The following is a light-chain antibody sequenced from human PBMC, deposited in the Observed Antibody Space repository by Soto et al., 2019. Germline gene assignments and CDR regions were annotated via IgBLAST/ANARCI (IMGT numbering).Light chain of an antibody. CDR1: RSVSSSY. CDR2: GAS. CDR3: QQYGSSPPIT. Sequence: EIVLTQSPGTLSLSPGERATLSCRASRSVSSSYLAWYQQKPGQAPRLLIYGASSRATGIPDRFSGSGSGTDFTLTISRLEPEDFAVYYCQQYGSSPPITFGQVTRLEIK. J-gene: IGKJ5*01. V-gene: IGKV3-20*01.